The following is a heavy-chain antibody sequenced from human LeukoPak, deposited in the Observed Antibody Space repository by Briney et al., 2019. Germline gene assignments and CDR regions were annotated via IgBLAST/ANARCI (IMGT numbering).Heavy chain of an antibody. D-gene: IGHD2/OR15-2a*01. CDR2: IYHSGST. V-gene: IGHV4-30-2*01. CDR3: ARVRMYYFDY. J-gene: IGHJ4*02. Sequence: SETLSLTCAVSGGSISSGGYSWSWIRQPPGKGLEWIGYIYHSGSTYYIPSLKSRVTISVDRSKNQFSLKLSSVTAADTAVYYCARVRMYYFDYWGQGTLVTVSS. CDR1: GGSISSGGYS.